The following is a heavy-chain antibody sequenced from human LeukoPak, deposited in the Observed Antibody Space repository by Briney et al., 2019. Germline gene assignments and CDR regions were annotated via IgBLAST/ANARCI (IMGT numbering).Heavy chain of an antibody. V-gene: IGHV4-39*07. Sequence: SETLSLTCTVSGGSISSSSYYWGWIRQPPGKGLEWIGSIYYSGSTYYNPSLKSRVTISVDTSKNQFSLKLSSVTAADTAVYYCARGQFFVPWGQGTLVTVSS. CDR2: IYYSGST. J-gene: IGHJ5*02. CDR3: ARGQFFVP. D-gene: IGHD3-3*01. CDR1: GGSISSSSYY.